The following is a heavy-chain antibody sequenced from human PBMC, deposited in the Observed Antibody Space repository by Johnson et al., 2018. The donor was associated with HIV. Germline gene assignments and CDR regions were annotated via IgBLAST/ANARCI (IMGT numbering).Heavy chain of an antibody. CDR1: GFTFSCCD. V-gene: IGHV3-33*08. CDR2: IWYDGSNK. D-gene: IGHD6-13*01. CDR3: ARGRVAAGGMRGGGFDI. J-gene: IGHJ3*02. Sequence: QVQVVESGGGLVQPGGSLRLSCVAPGFTFSCCDMYWVRRAPGKGLEWVAVIWYDGSNKYYGDSVKGRFTISRDYSMNTLFLQMNSLRAEDTAVYYCARGRVAAGGMRGGGFDIWGQGTMVTVSS.